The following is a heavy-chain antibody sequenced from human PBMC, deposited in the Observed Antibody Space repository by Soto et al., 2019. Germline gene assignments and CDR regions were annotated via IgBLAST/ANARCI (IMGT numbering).Heavy chain of an antibody. CDR1: GGTFSSYA. J-gene: IGHJ6*02. D-gene: IGHD2-2*01. CDR2: IIPIFGTA. CDR3: ASSMPVDYYYGMDV. Sequence: SVKRSCKASGGTFSSYAISWGRQAPGQGLEWMGGIIPIFGTANYAQKFQGRVTITADESTSTAYMELSSLRSEDTAVYYCASSMPVDYYYGMDVWGQGTTVTVSS. V-gene: IGHV1-69*13.